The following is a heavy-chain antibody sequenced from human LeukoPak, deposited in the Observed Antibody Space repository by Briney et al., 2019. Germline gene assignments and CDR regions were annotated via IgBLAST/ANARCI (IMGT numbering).Heavy chain of an antibody. CDR2: IKSKTDGGTI. J-gene: IGHJ4*02. CDR3: TPNIGMTTATEGFD. Sequence: GGSLRLSCAASGFTFSDAWISWVRQAPGKGLEWVGRIKSKTDGGTIDYAAPVKGRFTISRDDSKNTVYLQMNSLKTEDTAVYYCTPNIGMTTATEGFDWGQGTLVTVSS. V-gene: IGHV3-15*01. CDR1: GFTFSDAW. D-gene: IGHD4-17*01.